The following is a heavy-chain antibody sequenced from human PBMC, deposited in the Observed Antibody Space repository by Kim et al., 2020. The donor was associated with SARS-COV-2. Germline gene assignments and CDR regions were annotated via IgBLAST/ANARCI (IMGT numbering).Heavy chain of an antibody. CDR1: GFTFSNAW. V-gene: IGHV3-15*01. D-gene: IGHD3-10*01. CDR3: TTEYYYGSGSLDYYYGRDV. Sequence: GGSLRLSCAASGFTFSNAWMSWVRQAPGKGLEWVGRIKSKTDGGTTDYAAPVKGRFTISRDDSKNTLYLQMNSLKTEDTAVYYCTTEYYYGSGSLDYYYGRDVWGQGTTVTVSS. CDR2: IKSKTDGGTT. J-gene: IGHJ6*02.